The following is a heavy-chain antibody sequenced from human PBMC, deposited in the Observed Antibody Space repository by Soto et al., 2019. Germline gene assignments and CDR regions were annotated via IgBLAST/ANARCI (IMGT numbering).Heavy chain of an antibody. V-gene: IGHV4-4*02. D-gene: IGHD5-18*01. J-gene: IGHJ6*02. Sequence: PSETLSLTCAVSGDSISSSNWWSWVRQPPGKGLEWIGEIYHSGSTNYNPSLKSRVTISLDKSESQFSLRLSSVTAADTAVYYCARVVGYGFYFYALDVWGQGTTVTVSS. CDR3: ARVVGYGFYFYALDV. CDR1: GDSISSSNW. CDR2: IYHSGST.